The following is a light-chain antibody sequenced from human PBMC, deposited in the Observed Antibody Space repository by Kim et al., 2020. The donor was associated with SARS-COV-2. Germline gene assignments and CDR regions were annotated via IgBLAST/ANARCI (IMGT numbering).Light chain of an antibody. CDR3: SSYAGSNKV. J-gene: IGLJ7*01. CDR2: EVS. CDR1: SSDVGGYNY. V-gene: IGLV2-8*01. Sequence: QSALTQPPSASGSPGQSVTISCTGTSSDVGGYNYFSWYQQHPGQAPQLMIYEVSKRPSGVPDRFSDSKSGNTASLTVSELRAEDEAYYYSSSYAGSNKVFGTGTQLTVL.